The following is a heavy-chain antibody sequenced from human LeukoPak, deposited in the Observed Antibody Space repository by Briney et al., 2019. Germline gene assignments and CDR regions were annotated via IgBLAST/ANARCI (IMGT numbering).Heavy chain of an antibody. CDR3: ARDYYDSSGYGAFDI. J-gene: IGHJ3*02. D-gene: IGHD3-22*01. CDR2: IYTSGST. CDR1: GGSISSCY. Sequence: SETLSLTCTVSGGSISSCYWSWIRQPAGKGLEWIGRIYTSGSTNYNPSLKSRVTMSVDTSKNQFSLKLSSVTAADTAVYYCARDYYDSSGYGAFDIWGQGTMVTVSS. V-gene: IGHV4-4*07.